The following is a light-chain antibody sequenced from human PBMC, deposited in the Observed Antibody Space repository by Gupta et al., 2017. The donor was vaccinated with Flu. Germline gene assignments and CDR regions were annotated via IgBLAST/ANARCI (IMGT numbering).Light chain of an antibody. CDR1: SSDVGAYNY. J-gene: IGLJ2*01. CDR3: MSYTTSGTLV. CDR2: EV. V-gene: IGLV2-14*01. Sequence: QSALTQPASVSGSLGQSIPISCTGTSSDVGAYNYVSWYQQYPGKAPKLLVYEVTSSLSDRLSASKSGNTASLTISGRQAADEAHYYCMSYTTSGTLVFGGGTKVTVL.